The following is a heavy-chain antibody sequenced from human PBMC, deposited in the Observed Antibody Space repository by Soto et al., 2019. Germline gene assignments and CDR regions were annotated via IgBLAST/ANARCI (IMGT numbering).Heavy chain of an antibody. CDR1: GCNVRDYY. J-gene: IGHJ4*02. V-gene: IGHV3-11*01. D-gene: IGHD3-9*01. CDR2: IGDSGSPI. Sequence: XGSIRVSCSVGGCNVRDYYMSWVRQAPGKGLEWISYIGDSGSPIYYADSVRGRFTTSRDNAKDSRYLQMNRLRAEDTAVYYCARFSDWLISYSFDDWGQGALVTVSS. CDR3: ARFSDWLISYSFDD.